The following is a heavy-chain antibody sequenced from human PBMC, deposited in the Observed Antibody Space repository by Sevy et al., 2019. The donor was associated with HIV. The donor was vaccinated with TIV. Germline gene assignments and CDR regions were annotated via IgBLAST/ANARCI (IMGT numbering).Heavy chain of an antibody. D-gene: IGHD3-10*01. CDR1: GLTFSNAW. Sequence: GGSLRLSCAASGLTFSNAWMSWVRQAPGKGLEWVGRIKSKTDGGTTDYAAPVKGRFTISRDDSKNTLYLQMNSLKTEDTAVYYCTTDQDVTMVRGVIYYFDYWGQGTLVTVSS. CDR2: IKSKTDGGTT. CDR3: TTDQDVTMVRGVIYYFDY. J-gene: IGHJ4*02. V-gene: IGHV3-15*01.